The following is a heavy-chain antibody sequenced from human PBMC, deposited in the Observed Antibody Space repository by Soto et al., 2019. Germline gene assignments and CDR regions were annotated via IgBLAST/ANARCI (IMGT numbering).Heavy chain of an antibody. D-gene: IGHD4-17*01. V-gene: IGHV3-23*01. Sequence: EVQLLESGGGLVQPGGSLRLSCAASGFTFSSYAMSWVRQAPGKGLEWVSAISGSGGSTYYADSVKGRFTISRDNSKNTLYLQMNSLRAEDTAVYYCEKGAGCDYKFLYKFHYWVQGTLVTDSS. CDR1: GFTFSSYA. CDR3: EKGAGCDYKFLYKFHY. J-gene: IGHJ4*02. CDR2: ISGSGGST.